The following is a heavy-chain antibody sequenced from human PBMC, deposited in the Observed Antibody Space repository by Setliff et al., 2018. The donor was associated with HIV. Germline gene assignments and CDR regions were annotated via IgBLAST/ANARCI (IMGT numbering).Heavy chain of an antibody. CDR2: VSGHSEKT. Sequence: ASVKVSCKASGYTFPTYGMSWVRQVPGQGLEWIGWVSGHSEKTDFSQKVRDRLTLTMDTSTNTAYMELRSLTSDDTAIYYCAXGCEVNVWGQGTRVTVSS. V-gene: IGHV1-18*01. J-gene: IGHJ4*02. D-gene: IGHD2-21*01. CDR3: AXGCEVNV. CDR1: GYTFPTYG.